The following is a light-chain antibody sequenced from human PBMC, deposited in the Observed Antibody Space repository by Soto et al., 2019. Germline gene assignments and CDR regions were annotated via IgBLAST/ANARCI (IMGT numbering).Light chain of an antibody. CDR2: DAS. J-gene: IGKJ4*01. Sequence: DILLTQSPATLSLSPGERATLSCRASQSVGSSLAWFQQKPGQAPRLLIYDASNRATGIPARFSGSGSGTDFTLTISSLEPEDFAVYYCQQRGSWPQLTFVGGTKVEI. V-gene: IGKV3-11*01. CDR1: QSVGSS. CDR3: QQRGSWPQLT.